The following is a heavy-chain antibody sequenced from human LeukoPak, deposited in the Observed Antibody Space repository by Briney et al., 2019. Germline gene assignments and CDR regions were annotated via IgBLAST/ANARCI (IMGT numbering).Heavy chain of an antibody. J-gene: IGHJ5*02. CDR1: GFKFDDYW. CDR3: VTGRGDL. V-gene: IGHV3-7*01. CDR2: TKQDGSEK. Sequence: PGGSLRLSCTASGFKFDDYWMNWVRQTPGKGPEWVAITKQDGSEKFYVDSVKGRFIISRDNAKNSLTLQMNSVRAEDTGVYYCVTGRGDLWGQGTQVTVSS.